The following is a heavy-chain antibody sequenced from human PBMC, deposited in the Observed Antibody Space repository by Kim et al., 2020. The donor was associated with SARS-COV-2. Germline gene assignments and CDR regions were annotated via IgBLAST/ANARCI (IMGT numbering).Heavy chain of an antibody. V-gene: IGHV3-30-3*01. J-gene: IGHJ4*02. D-gene: IGHD1-26*01. CDR3: ARALGGSYYAPLDY. CDR2: ISYDGSNK. CDR1: GFTFSSYA. Sequence: GGSLRLSCAASGFTFSSYAMHWVRQAPGKGLEWVAVISYDGSNKYYADSVKGRFTISRDNSKNTLYLQMNSLRAEDTAVYYCARALGGSYYAPLDYWGQGNLVAVSS.